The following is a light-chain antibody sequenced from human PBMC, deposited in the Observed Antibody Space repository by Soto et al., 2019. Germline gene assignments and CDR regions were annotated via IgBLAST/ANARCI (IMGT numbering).Light chain of an antibody. CDR2: EVS. J-gene: IGLJ3*02. Sequence: QSALTQPPSASGSPGQSVTISCTGTSSDVGGYNYVSWYQQHPGKAPKLMIYEVSKRPSGVPDRFSGSKSGNTASLTVSGLQAEDEADYYCSSYAGSTWVFSGGTKLTVL. CDR3: SSYAGSTWV. CDR1: SSDVGGYNY. V-gene: IGLV2-8*01.